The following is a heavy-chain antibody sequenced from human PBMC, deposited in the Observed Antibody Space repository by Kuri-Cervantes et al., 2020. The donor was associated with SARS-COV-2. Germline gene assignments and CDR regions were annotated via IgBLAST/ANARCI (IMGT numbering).Heavy chain of an antibody. D-gene: IGHD3-22*01. J-gene: IGHJ4*02. CDR1: GGSISSYY. CDR2: IYYSGST. CDR3: ARVYYDSSGYYEVRYFDY. Sequence: SETLSPTCTVPGGSISSYYWSWFRQPPGKGLGWFGYIYYSGSTNYNPSLKSRVTISVDTSKNQFSLKLSSVNAADTAVYYCARVYYDSSGYYEVRYFDYWGQGTLVTVSS. V-gene: IGHV4-59*01.